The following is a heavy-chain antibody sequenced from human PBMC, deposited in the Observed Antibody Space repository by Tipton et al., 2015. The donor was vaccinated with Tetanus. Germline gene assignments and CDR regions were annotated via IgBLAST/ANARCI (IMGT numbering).Heavy chain of an antibody. CDR3: ARGEYYEILTTGSYRNRYNGLDV. J-gene: IGHJ6*02. V-gene: IGHV3-74*03. CDR1: GFSFRSYW. D-gene: IGHD3-9*01. Sequence: SLRLSCAASGFSFRSYWMHWVRQSPGKGLVWVSRIKSDGSKTTYADSVKGRFTISRDNAKNTLYLQMNSLRAEDTAVYYCARGEYYEILTTGSYRNRYNGLDVWGQGTTVTVSS. CDR2: IKSDGSKT.